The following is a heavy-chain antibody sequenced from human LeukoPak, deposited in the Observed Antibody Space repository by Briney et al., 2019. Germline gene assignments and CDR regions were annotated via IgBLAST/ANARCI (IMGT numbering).Heavy chain of an antibody. CDR2: IYYSGST. CDR1: GGLITTYY. CDR3: ARDGLGIDY. Sequence: SETLSLTCIVSGGLITTYYWSWIRQPPGKGLEWIGYIYYSGSTNYNPSLKSRVTISVDTSKNQFSLKVNSVTAADTAVYYCARDGLGIDYWGQGTLVTVSS. V-gene: IGHV4-59*01. D-gene: IGHD6-19*01. J-gene: IGHJ4*02.